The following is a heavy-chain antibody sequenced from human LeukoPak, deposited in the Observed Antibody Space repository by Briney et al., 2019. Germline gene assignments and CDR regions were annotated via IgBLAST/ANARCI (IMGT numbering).Heavy chain of an antibody. CDR2: ISNSGGGT. Sequence: GGSLRLSCSASGFTLSSYAMHWVRQAPGKGLEYVSTISNSGGGTYYADSVKGRFTISRDNSRNTLFLQMSSLRDEDTAVYYCVKGGDKMTVVAVDYWGQGTLVTVSS. V-gene: IGHV3-64D*09. J-gene: IGHJ4*02. D-gene: IGHD3-22*01. CDR1: GFTLSSYA. CDR3: VKGGDKMTVVAVDY.